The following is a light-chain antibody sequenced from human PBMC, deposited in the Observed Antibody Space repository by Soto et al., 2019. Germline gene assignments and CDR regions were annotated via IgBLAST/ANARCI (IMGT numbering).Light chain of an antibody. CDR2: GAS. CDR3: QQYNNLPRT. Sequence: EIVMTQSPATLSVSPGERATLSCRASQSVSNNLAWYQQKPGQAPRLLIYGASTRATGIPARFSGSGSGTDFTLTISSLQSEDFAVYYCQQYNNLPRTFGHGTNVEIK. CDR1: QSVSNN. J-gene: IGKJ1*01. V-gene: IGKV3-15*01.